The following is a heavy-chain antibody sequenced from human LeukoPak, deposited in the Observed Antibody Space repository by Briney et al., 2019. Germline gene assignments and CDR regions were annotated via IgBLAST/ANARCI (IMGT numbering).Heavy chain of an antibody. J-gene: IGHJ4*02. CDR3: ARGGMRGYSGYGYFDY. CDR2: IKEDGSEK. CDR1: GFTFSTYR. D-gene: IGHD5-12*01. Sequence: PGGSLRLSCGASGFTFSTYRMSWVRQAPGKGPEWVANIKEDGSEKYYVDSVRGRFTISRDNAKNSLFLQMNSLRAEDTAVYYCARGGMRGYSGYGYFDYWGQGTLVTVSS. V-gene: IGHV3-7*03.